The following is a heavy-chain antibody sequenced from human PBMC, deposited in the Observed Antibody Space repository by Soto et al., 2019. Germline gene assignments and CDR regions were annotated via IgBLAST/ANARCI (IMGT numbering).Heavy chain of an antibody. D-gene: IGHD3-10*01. V-gene: IGHV4-30-4*01. CDR1: GGSISSGDYY. J-gene: IGHJ4*02. CDR3: ARGLTLVRGVIITRYFDF. Sequence: SETLSLTCTVSGGSISSGDYYWSWIRQPPGKGLEWIGYIYYSVNTYYNPSLKSRVSISVDTSKNQFSLKLSSVSAADTAVYYCARGLTLVRGVIITRYFDFWGQGAQVTVS. CDR2: IYYSVNT.